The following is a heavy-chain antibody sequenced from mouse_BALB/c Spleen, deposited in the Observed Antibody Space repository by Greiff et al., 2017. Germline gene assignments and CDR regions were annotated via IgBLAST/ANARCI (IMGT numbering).Heavy chain of an antibody. CDR3: ARGDYGSSYGYAMDY. V-gene: IGHV5-17*02. D-gene: IGHD1-1*01. J-gene: IGHJ4*01. CDR1: GFTFSSFG. CDR2: ISSGSSTI. Sequence: EVNLVESGGGLVQPGGSRKLSCAASGFTFSSFGMHWVRQAPEKGLEWVAYISSGSSTIYYADTVKGRFTISRDNPKNTLFLQMTSLRSEDTAMYYCARGDYGSSYGYAMDYWGQGTSVTVSS.